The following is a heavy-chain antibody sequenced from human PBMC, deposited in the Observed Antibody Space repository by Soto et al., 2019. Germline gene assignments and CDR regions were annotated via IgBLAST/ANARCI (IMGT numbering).Heavy chain of an antibody. D-gene: IGHD2-8*01. Sequence: SVSNAWMNWVRQAPGKGLEWGGRIKSKTDGGTTDYAAPVKGRFTISRDDAKNTLYLQMNSLKTADTAVYYCTTDLYCTTGVCYDYDYWGQGTLVTVSS. V-gene: IGHV3-15*07. CDR1: SVSNAW. CDR2: IKSKTDGGTT. J-gene: IGHJ4*02. CDR3: TTDLYCTTGVCYDYDY.